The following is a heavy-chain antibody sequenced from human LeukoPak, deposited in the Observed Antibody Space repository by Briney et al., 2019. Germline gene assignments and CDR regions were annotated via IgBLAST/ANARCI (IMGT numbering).Heavy chain of an antibody. Sequence: GGSLRLSCAASGFTFSSYSMNWVRQAPGKGLEWVSSISSSSSYIYYADSVKGRFTISRDNAKNSLYLQMNSLRAEDTAVYYCASRVGATNSFDYWGQGTLVTVSS. CDR2: ISSSSSYI. D-gene: IGHD1-26*01. CDR1: GFTFSSYS. V-gene: IGHV3-21*04. J-gene: IGHJ4*02. CDR3: ASRVGATNSFDY.